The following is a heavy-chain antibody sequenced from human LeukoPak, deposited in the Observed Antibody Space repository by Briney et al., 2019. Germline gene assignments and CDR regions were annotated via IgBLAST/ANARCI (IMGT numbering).Heavy chain of an antibody. CDR2: IKQDGSEK. Sequence: GGSLRLSCAASGFTFSSYWMSWVRQAPGKGLEWVANIKQDGSEKYYVDSVKGRFTISRDNAKNTLYLQMNSLRAEDTAVYYCAKGGYSYGFYWFDPWGQGTLVTVSS. CDR1: GFTFSSYW. J-gene: IGHJ5*02. D-gene: IGHD5-18*01. V-gene: IGHV3-7*03. CDR3: AKGGYSYGFYWFDP.